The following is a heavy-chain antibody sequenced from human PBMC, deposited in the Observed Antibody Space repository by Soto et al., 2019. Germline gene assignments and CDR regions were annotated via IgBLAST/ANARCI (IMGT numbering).Heavy chain of an antibody. CDR2: IIPILGIA. J-gene: IGHJ6*02. CDR3: ARGALGDTDYGMDV. V-gene: IGHV1-69*02. CDR1: GGTFSSYT. Sequence: QVQLVQSGAEVKKPGSSVKVSCQASGGTFSSYTISWVRQAPGQEVEWMGRIIPILGIANYAQKFQGRVTITADKSTSTAYMELSSLRSEDTAVYYCARGALGDTDYGMDVWGQGTTVTVSS. D-gene: IGHD3-16*01.